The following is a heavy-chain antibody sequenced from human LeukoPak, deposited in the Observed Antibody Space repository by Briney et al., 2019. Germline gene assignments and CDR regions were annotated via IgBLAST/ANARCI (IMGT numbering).Heavy chain of an antibody. J-gene: IGHJ5*02. CDR1: GFTFSSYS. CDR3: AKDKSKTVTTKGFDP. V-gene: IGHV3-21*01. Sequence: GGSLRLSCAASGFTFSSYSMNWVRQAPGKGLEWVSSISSSSSYIYYADSVKGRFTISRDNAKNSLSLQMNSLRAEDTAVYYCAKDKSKTVTTKGFDPWGQGTLVTVSS. D-gene: IGHD4-17*01. CDR2: ISSSSSYI.